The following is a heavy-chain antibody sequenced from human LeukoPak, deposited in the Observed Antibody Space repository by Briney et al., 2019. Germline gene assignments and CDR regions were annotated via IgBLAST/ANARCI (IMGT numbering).Heavy chain of an antibody. D-gene: IGHD4-17*01. J-gene: IGHJ4*02. CDR1: GGSISSYY. CDR2: IYYSGST. Sequence: SETLSLTCTVSGGSISSYYWSWIRQPPGKGLEWIGYIYYSGSTNYNPSLKSRVTISVDTSKNQFSLKLSSVTAADTAVYYCASTYDFYGDYATFDYWGQGTLVTVSS. V-gene: IGHV4-59*08. CDR3: ASTYDFYGDYATFDY.